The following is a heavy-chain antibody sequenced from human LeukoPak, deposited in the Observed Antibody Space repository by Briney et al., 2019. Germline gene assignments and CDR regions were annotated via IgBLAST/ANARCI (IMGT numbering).Heavy chain of an antibody. CDR2: FDPEEEKR. V-gene: IGHV1-24*01. CDR3: ARGRSSGYWKFPFDY. D-gene: IGHD3-22*01. CDR1: GYTFTSYA. J-gene: IGHJ4*02. Sequence: ASVKVSCKASGYTFTSYAMNWVRQAPGKGLEWMGGFDPEEEKRIYAQKFQGRLTMTEDTSTDTAYMELSSLRSEDTAVYYCARGRSSGYWKFPFDYWGQGTLATVSS.